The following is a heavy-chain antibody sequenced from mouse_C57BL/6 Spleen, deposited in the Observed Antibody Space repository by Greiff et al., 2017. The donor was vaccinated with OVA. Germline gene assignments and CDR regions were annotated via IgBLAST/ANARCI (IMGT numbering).Heavy chain of an antibody. Sequence: QVQLQQPGAELVKPGASVKLSCKASGYTFTSYWMQWVKQRPGQGLEWIGMIHPNSGSTNYNEKFKSKATLTVDKSSSTAYMQLSSLTSEDSAVYYCANIYYDYDGLDYWGQGTTLTVSS. CDR3: ANIYYDYDGLDY. D-gene: IGHD2-4*01. CDR1: GYTFTSYW. V-gene: IGHV1-64*01. J-gene: IGHJ2*01. CDR2: IHPNSGST.